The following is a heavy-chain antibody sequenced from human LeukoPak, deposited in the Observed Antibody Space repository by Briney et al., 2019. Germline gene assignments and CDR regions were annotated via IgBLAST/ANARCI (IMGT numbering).Heavy chain of an antibody. J-gene: IGHJ4*02. CDR1: GFTFDDYD. Sequence: GGSLRLSCAASGFTFDDYDMTWVRQAPGKGLEWVSGIKWNGGSATYADSVEGRFTISRDNAKNSLNLQMNSLRAEDTALYYCARVRDILTGFYVHYFDSWGQGTLLTVSS. CDR3: ARVRDILTGFYVHYFDS. V-gene: IGHV3-20*04. D-gene: IGHD3-9*01. CDR2: IKWNGGSA.